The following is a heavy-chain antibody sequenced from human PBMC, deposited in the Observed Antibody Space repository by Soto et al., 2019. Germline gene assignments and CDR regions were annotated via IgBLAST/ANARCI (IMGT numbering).Heavy chain of an antibody. D-gene: IGHD3-9*01. V-gene: IGHV5-51*01. CDR1: GYSFTNYW. CDR3: AREGYDILTGYYKPYYYYGMDF. J-gene: IGHJ6*02. Sequence: GESLKISCQGSGYSFTNYWIAWVRQMPGKGLEWMGIIYPGDSRTTYSPSFRGQVTISADRSINTAYLQWSSLKASDTAMYYCAREGYDILTGYYKPYYYYGMDFWGQGTTVTVS. CDR2: IYPGDSRT.